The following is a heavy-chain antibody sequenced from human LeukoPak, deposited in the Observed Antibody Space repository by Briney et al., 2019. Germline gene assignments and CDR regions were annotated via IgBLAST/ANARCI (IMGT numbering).Heavy chain of an antibody. CDR3: AKDAAITFGGVVSPDAFDI. CDR2: ISGSGGST. CDR1: GFTFSSYA. V-gene: IGHV3-23*01. Sequence: GGSLRLSCAASGFTFSSYAMSWVRQAPGKGLEWVSAISGSGGSTYYADSVKGRFTISRDNSKNTLYLQMNSLRAEDTAVYYCAKDAAITFGGVVSPDAFDIWGQGTMVTVSS. D-gene: IGHD3-16*01. J-gene: IGHJ3*02.